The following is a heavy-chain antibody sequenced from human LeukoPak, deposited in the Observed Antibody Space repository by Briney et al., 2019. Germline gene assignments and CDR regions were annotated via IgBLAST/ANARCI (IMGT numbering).Heavy chain of an antibody. Sequence: GGSLRLSCAASGFTFDDYTMHWVRQAPGKGLEWVSLISWDGGSTYYADSVKGRFTISRDNSKNSLYLQMNSLRTEDTALYYCAKGRTGYYYYMDVWGKGTTVTVSS. J-gene: IGHJ6*03. CDR3: AKGRTGYYYYMDV. CDR1: GFTFDDYT. CDR2: ISWDGGST. D-gene: IGHD3-10*01. V-gene: IGHV3-43*01.